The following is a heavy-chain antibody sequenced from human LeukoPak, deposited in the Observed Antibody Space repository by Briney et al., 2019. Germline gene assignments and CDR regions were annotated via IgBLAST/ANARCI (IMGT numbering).Heavy chain of an antibody. J-gene: IGHJ6*02. CDR1: AFTLSSHT. D-gene: IGHD3-10*01. V-gene: IGHV3-30-3*01. CDR2: ISYDGSTK. Sequence: QAGGSLRLSCAASAFTLSSHTVHWVRQTPGKGLEWVAVISYDGSTKYYADSVKGRFTISRDNSKNTVHLQMNSLRAEDTAVYYCARNQLGDYYYYYGLDVWGQGTTVTVSS. CDR3: ARNQLGDYYYYYGLDV.